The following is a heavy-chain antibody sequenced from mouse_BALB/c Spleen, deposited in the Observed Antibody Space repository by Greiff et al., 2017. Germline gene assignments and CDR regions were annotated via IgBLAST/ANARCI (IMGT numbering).Heavy chain of an antibody. CDR1: GFTFSSYT. CDR3: SRMEGYDYGAWFAY. D-gene: IGHD2-4*01. Sequence: EVMLVESGGGLVQPGGSLKLSCAASGFTFSSYTMSWVRQTPEKRLEWVAYISNGGGSTYYPDTVKGRFTISRDNAKNTLYLQMSSLKSEDTAMYYCSRMEGYDYGAWFAYWGQGTLVTVSA. J-gene: IGHJ3*01. V-gene: IGHV5-12-2*01. CDR2: ISNGGGST.